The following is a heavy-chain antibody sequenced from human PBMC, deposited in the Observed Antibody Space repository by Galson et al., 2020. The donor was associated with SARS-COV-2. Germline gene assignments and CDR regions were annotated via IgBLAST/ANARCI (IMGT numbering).Heavy chain of an antibody. CDR3: ARDHSRSDNPHRYFEY. V-gene: IGHV4-34*01. CDR2: INHSGNT. CDR1: GESFTGYY. Sequence: ETSETRSLTCAVYGESFTGYYWSWIRQPSGKGLEWIGEINHSGNTNKNPSLESRVTISVDTSKNQFSLKLRSVTAADTAVYYCARDHSRSDNPHRYFEYWGQGTLVTVSS. D-gene: IGHD5-12*01. J-gene: IGHJ4*02.